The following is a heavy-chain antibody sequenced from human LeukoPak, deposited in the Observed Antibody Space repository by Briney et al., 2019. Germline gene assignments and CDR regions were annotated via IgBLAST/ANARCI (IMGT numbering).Heavy chain of an antibody. CDR2: ISSSTSYL. CDR1: GFTFSSYS. CDR3: ARVAYGSGSYYPDYYMDV. V-gene: IGHV3-21*01. D-gene: IGHD3-10*01. Sequence: GGSPRLSCAYPGFTFSSYSLNPDRHAPGKELEWVSSISSSTSYLYYADSVKGRFTISRDNAKNSLYLQMNSLRAEDTAVYYCARVAYGSGSYYPDYYMDVWGKGTTVTVSS. J-gene: IGHJ6*03.